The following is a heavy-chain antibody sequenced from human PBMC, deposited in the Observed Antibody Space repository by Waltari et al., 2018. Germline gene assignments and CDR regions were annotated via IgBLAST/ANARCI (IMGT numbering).Heavy chain of an antibody. CDR1: GGSISSYY. CDR3: ARAPSLSYPYFDY. D-gene: IGHD2-2*01. Sequence: QVQLQESGPGLVKPSETLSLTCTVSGGSISSYYCSWIRQPPGKGLVWIGYIYYSGSTNHNPSLKSRVSISVDTSKNQFSLKLSSVTAADTAVYYCARAPSLSYPYFDYWGQGTLVTVSS. V-gene: IGHV4-59*01. CDR2: IYYSGST. J-gene: IGHJ4*02.